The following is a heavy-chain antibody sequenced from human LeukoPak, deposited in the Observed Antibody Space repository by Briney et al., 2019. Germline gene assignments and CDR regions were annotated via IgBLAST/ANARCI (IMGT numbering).Heavy chain of an antibody. Sequence: GGSLRLSCAASGFTFSSYEMNWVRQAPGKGLEWVSYISSSGSTIYYADSVKGRFTISRDNAKNSLYLQMNSLRAEDTAVYYCARGESYYDSSGYSSPPDYWGQGTRVTVSS. CDR1: GFTFSSYE. J-gene: IGHJ4*02. CDR3: ARGESYYDSSGYSSPPDY. CDR2: ISSSGSTI. D-gene: IGHD3-22*01. V-gene: IGHV3-48*03.